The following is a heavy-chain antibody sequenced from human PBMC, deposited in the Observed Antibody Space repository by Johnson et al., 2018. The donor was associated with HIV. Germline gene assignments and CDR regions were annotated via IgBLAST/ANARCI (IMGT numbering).Heavy chain of an antibody. J-gene: IGHJ3*02. V-gene: IGHV3-73*01. Sequence: VQLVESGGGLVQPGGSLKLACTASDFTFSGSPLHWVRQASGKGLEWIGHIRSKGNGYETSYGASVKGRCTIPRDNSKHPLYLQRNSLRTEETAVYYCARGITMIAVVKGDAFDIWGQGTMVTVSS. CDR1: DFTFSGSP. CDR3: ARGITMIAVVKGDAFDI. CDR2: IRSKGNGYET. D-gene: IGHD3-22*01.